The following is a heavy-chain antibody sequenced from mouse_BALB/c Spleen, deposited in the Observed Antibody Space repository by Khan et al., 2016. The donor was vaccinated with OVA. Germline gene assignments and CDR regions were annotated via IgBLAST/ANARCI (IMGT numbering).Heavy chain of an antibody. D-gene: IGHD1-1*02. CDR1: GFTFSDYY. J-gene: IGHJ3*01. CDR2: ISDGGSYT. Sequence: EVELVESGGGLVKPGGSLKLSCAASGFTFSDYYMYWVRQTPEKRLEWVATISDGGSYTYYPDSVKGRFTISRDNAKNNLYLQMSSLKSDDTAMYYCARAGYGGVAYWGQGTLVTVSA. CDR3: ARAGYGGVAY. V-gene: IGHV5-4*02.